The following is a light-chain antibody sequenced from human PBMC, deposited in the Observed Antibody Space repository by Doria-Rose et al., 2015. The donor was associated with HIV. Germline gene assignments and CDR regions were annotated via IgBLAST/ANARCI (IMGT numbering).Light chain of an antibody. CDR2: GAS. J-gene: IGKJ1*01. CDR3: QQYGSSPRT. CDR1: QSVSSSY. Sequence: CRASQSVSSSYLAWYQQKPGQAPRLLIYGASYRATGIPDRFSGSGSGADFTLTISRLEPEDFAVYYCQQYGSSPRTFGQGTKVE. V-gene: IGKV3-20*01.